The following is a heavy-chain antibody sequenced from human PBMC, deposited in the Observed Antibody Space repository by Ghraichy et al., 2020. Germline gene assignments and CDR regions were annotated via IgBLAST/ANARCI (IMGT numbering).Heavy chain of an antibody. D-gene: IGHD4-23*01. CDR2: IRSSGSTI. V-gene: IGHV3-48*02. J-gene: IGHJ6*02. Sequence: GESLNISCAASGFAFSNYSMNWVRQAPGKGLECVSYIRSSGSTIYYADSVKGRFTISRDNDKKSLDLQMESLRDEDTAVYYCARGSRVVRFYYYDGMDVWGQGTTVTVSS. CDR3: ARGSRVVRFYYYDGMDV. CDR1: GFAFSNYS.